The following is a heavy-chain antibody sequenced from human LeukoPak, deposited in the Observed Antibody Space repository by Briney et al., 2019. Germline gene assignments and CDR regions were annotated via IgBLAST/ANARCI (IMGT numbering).Heavy chain of an antibody. CDR2: IYPGDSDT. Sequence: GGSLRLSCKGSGYSFTSYWIGWVRQMPGKGLGWMGIIYPGDSDTRYSPSFQGQVTISADKSISTAYLQWSSLKASDTAIYYCARHFHHYYMDVWGKGTTVTVSS. V-gene: IGHV5-51*01. CDR1: GYSFTSYW. CDR3: ARHFHHYYMDV. J-gene: IGHJ6*03.